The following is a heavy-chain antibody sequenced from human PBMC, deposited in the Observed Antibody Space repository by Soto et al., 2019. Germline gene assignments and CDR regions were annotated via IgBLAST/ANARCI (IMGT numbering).Heavy chain of an antibody. D-gene: IGHD6-19*01. CDR3: AKRGYSSGWYYFDY. CDR1: GFTFSSYG. V-gene: IGHV3-30*18. Sequence: PGGYPRFSCAASGFTFSSYGMHWVRQAPGKGLEWVAVISYDGSNKYYADSVKGRFTISRDNSKNTLYLQMNSLRAEDTAVYYCAKRGYSSGWYYFDYCGQGT. J-gene: IGHJ4*02. CDR2: ISYDGSNK.